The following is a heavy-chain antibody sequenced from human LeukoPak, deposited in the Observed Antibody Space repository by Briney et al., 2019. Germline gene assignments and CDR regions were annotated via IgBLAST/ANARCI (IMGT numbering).Heavy chain of an antibody. V-gene: IGHV1-18*04. CDR3: ARLPRNGCIDY. Sequence: ASVKVSCKASGYTFTGYYMHWVRQAPGQGLEWMGWISGYNSNINYAQNLQGRVSMTTDTSTNTAYMELRSLRSDDTAVYYCARLPRNGCIDYWGQGTLVTVSS. D-gene: IGHD4-23*01. CDR2: ISGYNSNI. CDR1: GYTFTGYY. J-gene: IGHJ4*02.